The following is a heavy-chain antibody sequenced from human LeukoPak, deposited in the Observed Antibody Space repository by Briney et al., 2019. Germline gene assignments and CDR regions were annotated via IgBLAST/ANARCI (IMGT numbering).Heavy chain of an antibody. CDR3: ARVQQIASSGSYDY. V-gene: IGHV1-8*01. CDR1: GYTFTSYD. J-gene: IGHJ4*02. CDR2: MNPNSGNT. D-gene: IGHD3-10*01. Sequence: ASVKVSCKASGYTFTSYDINWVRQATGQGLEWMGWMNPNSGNTGYAQKLQGRVTMTRNTSISTANMELSSLRSEDTAVYYCARVQQIASSGSYDYWGQGTLVTVSS.